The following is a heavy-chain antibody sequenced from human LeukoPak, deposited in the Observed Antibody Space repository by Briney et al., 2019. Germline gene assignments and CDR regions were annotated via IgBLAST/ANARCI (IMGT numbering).Heavy chain of an antibody. CDR1: GGSFSGYY. CDR2: IYYSGST. J-gene: IGHJ6*03. CDR3: ARSIDFWSGYYTAYYYYYYMDV. Sequence: SETLSLTCAVYGGSFSGYYWSWIRQPPGKGLEWIGYIYYSGSTNYSPSLKSRVTISVDTSKNQFSLKLSSVTAADTAVYYCARSIDFWSGYYTAYYYYYYMDVWGKGTTVTVSS. D-gene: IGHD3-3*01. V-gene: IGHV4-59*01.